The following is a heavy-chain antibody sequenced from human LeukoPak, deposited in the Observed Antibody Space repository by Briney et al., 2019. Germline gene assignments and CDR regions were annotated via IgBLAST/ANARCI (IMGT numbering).Heavy chain of an antibody. J-gene: IGHJ3*02. V-gene: IGHV3-20*04. CDR2: INWNGGST. D-gene: IGHD2-21*02. CDR3: ARDLLYCGGDCYSPNAAFDI. Sequence: PGGSLRLSCAASGFTFDDYGMSWVRQAPGKGLEWVSGINWNGGSTGYADSVKGRFTISRDNAKNSLYLQMNSLRAEDTALYYCARDLLYCGGDCYSPNAAFDIWGQGTMVTVSS. CDR1: GFTFDDYG.